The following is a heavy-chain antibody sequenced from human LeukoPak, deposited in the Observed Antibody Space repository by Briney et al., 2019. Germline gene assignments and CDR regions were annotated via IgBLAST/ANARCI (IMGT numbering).Heavy chain of an antibody. D-gene: IGHD7-27*01. J-gene: IGHJ5*02. CDR1: GFTVSSNY. V-gene: IGHV3-53*05. CDR3: AKDTTGDQNWFDP. Sequence: GGSLRLSCAASGFTVSSNYMSWVRQAPGKGLEWVSVIYSGGSAYYADSVKGRFTISRDNSKNTLYLQMNSLRGEDTAVYYCAKDTTGDQNWFDPWGQGTLVTVSS. CDR2: IYSGGSA.